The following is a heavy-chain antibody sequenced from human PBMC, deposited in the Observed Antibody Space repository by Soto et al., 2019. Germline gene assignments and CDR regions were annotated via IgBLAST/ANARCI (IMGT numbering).Heavy chain of an antibody. CDR1: GGSIRSNY. CDR3: ASERTSAGTLDY. D-gene: IGHD6-13*01. CDR2: IYYSGST. Sequence: SETLSLTCTVSGGSIRSNYLSWIRQPPGKGLEWIGYIYYSGSTNYNPSLKSRVTMSLDTSKNLFSLKLNSVTAADTAVYYCASERTSAGTLDYWGQGTLVTVSS. V-gene: IGHV4-59*01. J-gene: IGHJ4*02.